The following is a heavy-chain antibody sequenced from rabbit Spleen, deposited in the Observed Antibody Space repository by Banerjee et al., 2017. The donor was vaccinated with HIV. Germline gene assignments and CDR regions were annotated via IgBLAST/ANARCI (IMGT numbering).Heavy chain of an antibody. CDR1: GFPFSEKAV. CDR2: IDAGVKGTT. D-gene: IGHD8-1*01. V-gene: IGHV1S45*01. CDR3: ARDTASSFSSYGMDL. Sequence: QEQLVESGGGLVKPGASLTLTCEASGFPFSEKAVMCWVRQAPGKGLTWIACIDAGVKGTTYYASWAKGRFAVSKTSPTTVTLQMTSLTAADTATYFCARDTASSFSSYGMDLWGPGTLVTVS. J-gene: IGHJ6*01.